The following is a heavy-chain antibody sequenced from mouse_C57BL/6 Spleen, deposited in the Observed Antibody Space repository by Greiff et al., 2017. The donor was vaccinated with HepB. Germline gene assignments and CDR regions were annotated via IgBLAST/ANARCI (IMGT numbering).Heavy chain of an antibody. CDR3: ARSSSYGNYVGY. V-gene: IGHV1-80*01. Sequence: QVQLQQSGAELVKPGASVKISCKASGYAFSSYWMNWVKQRPGKGLEWIGQIYPGDGDTNYNGKFKGKATLTADKSSSTAYMQLSSLTSEDSAVYFCARSSSYGNYVGYWGQGTTLTVSS. CDR2: IYPGDGDT. D-gene: IGHD2-1*01. J-gene: IGHJ2*01. CDR1: GYAFSSYW.